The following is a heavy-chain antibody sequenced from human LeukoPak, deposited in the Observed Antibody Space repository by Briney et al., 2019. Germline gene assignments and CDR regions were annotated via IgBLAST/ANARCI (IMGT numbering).Heavy chain of an antibody. Sequence: PGGSLRLSCAASGFTFSSFWMHWVRQAPGKGLVWVSRINGDGSYTTHADSVKGRFTISRDNAKNTLYLQMNSLRAEDTAVYYCLRDRVVVAGRRNRNYSLDVWGQGTTVTVSS. V-gene: IGHV3-74*01. CDR2: INGDGSYT. CDR3: LRDRVVVAGRRNRNYSLDV. D-gene: IGHD6-19*01. J-gene: IGHJ6*02. CDR1: GFTFSSFW.